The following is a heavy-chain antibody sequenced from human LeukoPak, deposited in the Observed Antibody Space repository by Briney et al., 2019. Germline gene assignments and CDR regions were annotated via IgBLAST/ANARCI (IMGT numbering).Heavy chain of an antibody. V-gene: IGHV4-39*01. Sequence: PSETLSPTCTVSGGSISTNDYYWGWIRQPPGKGLEWIGSIHYRGYTYYSPSLKSRLTISLDTSKNQFSLKLSSVTAADTAVHYCSRHPEYYYGSGNNYHDPGWFDPWGQGTLVTVSS. D-gene: IGHD3-10*01. CDR1: GGSISTNDYY. J-gene: IGHJ5*02. CDR2: IHYRGYT. CDR3: SRHPEYYYGSGNNYHDPGWFDP.